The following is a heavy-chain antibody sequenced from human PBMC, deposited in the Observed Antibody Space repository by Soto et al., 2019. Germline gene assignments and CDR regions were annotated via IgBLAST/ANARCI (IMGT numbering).Heavy chain of an antibody. V-gene: IGHV1-69*01. CDR1: GGTFSSYA. Sequence: QVQLVQSGAEVKKPGSSVKVSCKASGGTFSSYAISWVRQAPGQGLEWLGGIIPVSGTTSYAQKFQGRVTVTADESTSTSYMELSSLRSEDTAMYYCARVGEEVTIFGDMDVWGQGTTVTVSS. CDR2: IIPVSGTT. J-gene: IGHJ6*02. D-gene: IGHD3-3*01. CDR3: ARVGEEVTIFGDMDV.